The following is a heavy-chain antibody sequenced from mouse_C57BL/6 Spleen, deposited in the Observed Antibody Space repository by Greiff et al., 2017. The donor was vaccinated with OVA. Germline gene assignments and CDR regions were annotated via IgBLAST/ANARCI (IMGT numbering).Heavy chain of an antibody. Sequence: EVMLVESGGGLVQPKGSLKLSCAASGFSFNTYAMNWVRQAPGKALEWLGFIRNKANGYTTEYSASVKGRFTISRDNSQSILYLQMNALRAEDSATYYCARYDGYFWYFDVWGTGTTVTVSS. J-gene: IGHJ1*03. CDR3: ARYDGYFWYFDV. D-gene: IGHD2-3*01. CDR2: IRNKANGYTT. V-gene: IGHV7-3*01. CDR1: GFSFNTYA.